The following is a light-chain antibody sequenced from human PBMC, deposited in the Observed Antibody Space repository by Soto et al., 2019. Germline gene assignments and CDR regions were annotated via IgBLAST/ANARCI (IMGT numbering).Light chain of an antibody. CDR3: LHDYSYPRT. Sequence: AIQMTQSPSSLSASVGDTVIITCRASQAIRNDLGWYQQSPGKAPKLLIYTASTLQSGVPSRFSGSGSGADFTLTIRSLQPEDSATYYCLHDYSYPRTFGQGTKVDIK. V-gene: IGKV1-6*01. CDR2: TAS. J-gene: IGKJ1*01. CDR1: QAIRND.